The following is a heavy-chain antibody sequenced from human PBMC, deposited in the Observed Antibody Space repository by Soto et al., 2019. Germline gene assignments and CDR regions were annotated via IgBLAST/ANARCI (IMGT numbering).Heavy chain of an antibody. CDR3: ARDPLSSFAVDV. CDR2: IIPTFGRT. Sequence: SVKVSCKASGDTFSSYAISWVRQAPGKGLEWMGKIIPTFGRTNYAQKFQGRLTISADDSTSTAYMELSSLLSEDTAVYYCARDPLSSFAVDVWGQGTTVTV. D-gene: IGHD3-10*02. CDR1: GDTFSSYA. J-gene: IGHJ6*02. V-gene: IGHV1-69*13.